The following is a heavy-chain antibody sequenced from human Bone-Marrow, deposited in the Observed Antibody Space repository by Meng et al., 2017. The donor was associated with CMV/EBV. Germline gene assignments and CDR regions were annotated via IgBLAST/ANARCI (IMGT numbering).Heavy chain of an antibody. CDR3: ARVRGSVRGVYYYYGMDV. J-gene: IGHJ6*01. D-gene: IGHD5/OR15-5a*01. CDR1: GFTFSSYW. CDR2: INSDGSST. V-gene: IGHV3-74*01. Sequence: GGSLRLSCAASGFTFSSYWMHWVRQAPGKGLVWVSRINSDGSSTSYADSVKGRFTISRDNAKNTLYLQMNSLRAEDTAVYYCARVRGSVRGVYYYYGMDVWGQGTTVTGYS.